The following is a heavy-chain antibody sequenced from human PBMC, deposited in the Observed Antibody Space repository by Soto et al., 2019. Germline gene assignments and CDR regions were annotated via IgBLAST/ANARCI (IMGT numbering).Heavy chain of an antibody. J-gene: IGHJ4*02. D-gene: IGHD3-22*01. CDR2: IWYDGSNK. Sequence: GGSLRLSCAASGFTFSSYGMHWVRQAPGKGLEWVAVIWYDGSNKYYADSVKGRFTISRDNSKNTLYLQMNSLRAEDTAVYYCARGPKTYYYDSSGYYTLGDYWGQGTLVTVSS. V-gene: IGHV3-33*01. CDR1: GFTFSSYG. CDR3: ARGPKTYYYDSSGYYTLGDY.